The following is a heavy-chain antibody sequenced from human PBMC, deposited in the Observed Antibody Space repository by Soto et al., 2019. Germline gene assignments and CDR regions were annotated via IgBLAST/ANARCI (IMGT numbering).Heavy chain of an antibody. CDR3: ASGKHDSSGYYAGSVYYYGMDV. V-gene: IGHV3-30*03. D-gene: IGHD3-22*01. J-gene: IGHJ6*02. CDR1: GFTFSSYG. Sequence: QVPLVESGGGVVQPGRSLRLSCAASGFTFSSYGMHWVRQAPGKGLEWVAVISYDGSNKYYADSVKGRFTISRDNSKNTLYLQMNSLRAEDTAVYYCASGKHDSSGYYAGSVYYYGMDVWGQGTTVTVSS. CDR2: ISYDGSNK.